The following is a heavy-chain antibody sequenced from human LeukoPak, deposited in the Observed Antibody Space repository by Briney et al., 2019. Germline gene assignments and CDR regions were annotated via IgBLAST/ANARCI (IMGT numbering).Heavy chain of an antibody. J-gene: IGHJ2*01. Sequence: SETLSLTCTVSGGSISSYYWSWIRQSPGKGLEYIGYIHYSGTSHYNPSLKNRVTISVDTSKNQFSLKLSSVTAADTAVYYCARRRGLEWTRFHWYFDLWGRGTLVTVPS. CDR2: IHYSGTS. D-gene: IGHD3-3*01. V-gene: IGHV4-59*12. CDR1: GGSISSYY. CDR3: ARRRGLEWTRFHWYFDL.